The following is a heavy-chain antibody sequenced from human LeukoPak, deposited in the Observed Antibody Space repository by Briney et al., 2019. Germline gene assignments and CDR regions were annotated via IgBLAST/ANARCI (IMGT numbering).Heavy chain of an antibody. D-gene: IGHD6-13*01. CDR2: IYYSGTT. CDR1: GGSISSTTYY. J-gene: IGHJ5*02. Sequence: TSSETLSLTCIVSGGSISSTTYYWGWIRQPPGKGLEWIGSIYYSGTTSYNPSLKSRVTISVDTSKNQFSLMLTSVTASDTAVYFCGGAATGTVGWFDPWGQGTLVTVSS. V-gene: IGHV4-39*01. CDR3: GGAATGTVGWFDP.